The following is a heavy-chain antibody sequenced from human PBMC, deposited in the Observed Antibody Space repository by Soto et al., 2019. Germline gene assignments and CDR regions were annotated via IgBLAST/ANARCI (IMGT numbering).Heavy chain of an antibody. D-gene: IGHD3-3*01. J-gene: IGHJ4*02. CDR3: NSYPDFWGGHTPL. CDR1: GFSITNTW. Sequence: EVQLVESGGGLVQPGGSLRLSCAASGFSITNTWMHWVRQAPGKGLEWVGRVKSKADGGTADYAAPVKGRITVSRDDSKNTQYLQINSLKMEDTAVYYCNSYPDFWGGHTPLWGQGTLVTVSS. V-gene: IGHV3-15*07. CDR2: VKSKADGGTA.